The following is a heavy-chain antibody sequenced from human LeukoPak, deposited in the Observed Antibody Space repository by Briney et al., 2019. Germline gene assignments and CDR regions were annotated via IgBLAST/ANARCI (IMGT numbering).Heavy chain of an antibody. Sequence: ASVKVSCKASGYTFTGYYMHWVRQAPGQGLEWMGWINPNSGGTNYAQKFQGRVTMTTDTSTTTAYMELRGLRSDDTAVYYCARAEKPNWGNYYYYCMDVWGKGTTVTVSS. D-gene: IGHD7-27*01. J-gene: IGHJ6*03. CDR3: ARAEKPNWGNYYYYCMDV. CDR2: INPNSGGT. V-gene: IGHV1-2*02. CDR1: GYTFTGYY.